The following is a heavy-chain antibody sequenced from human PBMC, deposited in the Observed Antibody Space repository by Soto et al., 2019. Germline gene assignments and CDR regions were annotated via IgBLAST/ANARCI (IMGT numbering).Heavy chain of an antibody. J-gene: IGHJ4*02. Sequence: PGGSLRVSCAASGFTFSSYAMSWVRHAPWKGLEWVSAISGSGGSTYYADSVKGRFTISRDNSKNTLYLQMNSLRAEDTAVYYCAKDPPTTHYCDSSGYSGYWGQGTLVTVSS. CDR1: GFTFSSYA. CDR2: ISGSGGST. CDR3: AKDPPTTHYCDSSGYSGY. V-gene: IGHV3-23*01. D-gene: IGHD3-22*01.